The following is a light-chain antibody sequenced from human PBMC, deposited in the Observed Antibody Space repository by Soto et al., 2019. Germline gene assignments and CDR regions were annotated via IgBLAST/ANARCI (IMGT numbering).Light chain of an antibody. CDR3: QEYKTWT. Sequence: EIVLTQSPATLSLSPGERATLSCRASQSVSSYLAWYQQKPGQAPRLLIYDASNRATGIPARFSGSGSGTEFTLTISSLQPEDFATYHCQEYKTWTFGQGTKVDIK. CDR2: DAS. V-gene: IGKV3-11*01. J-gene: IGKJ1*01. CDR1: QSVSSY.